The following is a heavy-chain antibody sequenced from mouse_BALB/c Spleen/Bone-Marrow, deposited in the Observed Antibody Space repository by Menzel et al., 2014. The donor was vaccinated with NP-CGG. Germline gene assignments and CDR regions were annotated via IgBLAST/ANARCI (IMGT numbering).Heavy chain of an antibody. CDR2: INPGSGGT. CDR1: GYAFTNYL. V-gene: IGHV1-54*01. D-gene: IGHD2-1*01. CDR3: ARGDLYYGNLYAMDY. J-gene: IGHJ4*01. Sequence: QVTLKESGAELVRPGTSVKVSCKASGYAFTNYLIEWIKKRPGQGLEWIGVINPGSGGTNYNEKFKGKATLTADKSSSTAYMQLSSLTSDDSAVYFCARGDLYYGNLYAMDYWGQGTSVTVSS.